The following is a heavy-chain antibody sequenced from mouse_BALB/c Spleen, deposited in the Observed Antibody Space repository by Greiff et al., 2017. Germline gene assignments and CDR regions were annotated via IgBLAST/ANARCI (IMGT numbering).Heavy chain of an antibody. Sequence: VQGVESGPGLVQPSQSLSITCTVSGFSLTSYGVHWVRQSPGKGLEWLGVIWSGGSTDYNAAFISRLSISKDNSKSQVFFKMNSLQANDTAIYYCASYYRYEGFAYWGQGTLVTVSA. J-gene: IGHJ3*01. V-gene: IGHV2-2*02. D-gene: IGHD2-14*01. CDR3: ASYYRYEGFAY. CDR1: GFSLTSYG. CDR2: IWSGGST.